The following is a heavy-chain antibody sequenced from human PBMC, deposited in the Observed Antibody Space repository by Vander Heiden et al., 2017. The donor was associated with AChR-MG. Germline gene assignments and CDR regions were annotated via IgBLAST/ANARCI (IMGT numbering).Heavy chain of an antibody. J-gene: IGHJ5*02. CDR2: NNPNSGGT. V-gene: IGHV1-2*02. Sequence: QVQLVQSGAEVKKPGASVKVSCKASGYTFTGYYMHWVRQAPGQGLEWMGWNNPNSGGTNYAQKFQGRVTMTRDTSISTAYMELSRLGSDDTAVYYCARGITIFGVVIENWFDPWGQGTLVTVSS. CDR3: ARGITIFGVVIENWFDP. D-gene: IGHD3-3*01. CDR1: GYTFTGYY.